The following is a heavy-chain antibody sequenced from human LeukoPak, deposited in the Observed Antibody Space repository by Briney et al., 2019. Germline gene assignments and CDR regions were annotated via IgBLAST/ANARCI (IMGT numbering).Heavy chain of an antibody. CDR1: EFTFSSYS. V-gene: IGHV3-21*01. D-gene: IGHD6-13*01. CDR3: ASLFYSSSWYEGGDY. CDR2: ISSSSSYI. J-gene: IGHJ4*02. Sequence: RPGGSLRLSCAASEFTFSSYSMNWVRQAPGKGLEWVSSISSSSSYIYYADSVKGRFTISRDNAKNSLYLQMNSLRAEDTAVYYCASLFYSSSWYEGGDYWGQGTLVTVSS.